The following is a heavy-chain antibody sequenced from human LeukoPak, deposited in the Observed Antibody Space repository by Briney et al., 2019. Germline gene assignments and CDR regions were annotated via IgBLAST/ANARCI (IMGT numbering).Heavy chain of an antibody. CDR3: ARDWSDGFDY. CDR1: GFTFSSCE. V-gene: IGHV3-48*03. Sequence: GGSLRLSCAASGFTFSSCEMNWVRQAPGKGLEWVSYISSSGSTIYYADSVKGRFTISRDNTQNSLSLQMSSLKAEDTAVYYCARDWSDGFDYWGQGTLVTVSS. D-gene: IGHD3-3*01. CDR2: ISSSGSTI. J-gene: IGHJ4*02.